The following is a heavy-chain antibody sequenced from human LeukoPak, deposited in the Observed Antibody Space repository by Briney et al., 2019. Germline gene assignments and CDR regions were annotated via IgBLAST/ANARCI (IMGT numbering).Heavy chain of an antibody. CDR3: VKERGPFDAFDI. CDR2: IWSDGINR. V-gene: IGHV3-33*06. CDR1: GFTFSSYA. J-gene: IGHJ3*02. Sequence: GGSLRLSCAASGFTFSSYAMSWVRQAPGRGLEWVAVIWSDGINRFYADSVKGRFTFSRDNSKNTLSLEMNSLRAEDTAVYYCVKERGPFDAFDIWGQGTMVAVSS.